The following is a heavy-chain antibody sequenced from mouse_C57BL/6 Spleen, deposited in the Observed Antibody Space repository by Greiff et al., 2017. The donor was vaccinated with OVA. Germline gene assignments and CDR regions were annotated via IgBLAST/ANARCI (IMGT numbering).Heavy chain of an antibody. Sequence: GTSLFQPVASVTLSFHASFSTFTLYCLHFFQPRPGQGLEWIGNITPSNVGTNYNEKFKSKATLTVDKSSSTAYMQLSSLTSEDSAVYYCAREKGQLRLRYAMDYWGQGTSVTVSS. CDR1: FSTFTLYC. CDR3: AREKGQLRLRYAMDY. J-gene: IGHJ4*01. D-gene: IGHD3-2*02. CDR2: ITPSNVGT. V-gene: IGHV1-53*01.